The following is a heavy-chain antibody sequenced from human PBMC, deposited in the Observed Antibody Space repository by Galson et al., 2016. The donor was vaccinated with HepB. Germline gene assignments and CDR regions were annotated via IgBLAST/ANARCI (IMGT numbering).Heavy chain of an antibody. CDR1: GFTVSTSY. CDR2: IYSDDST. CDR3: ARDSPLPAAFDH. Sequence: SLRLSCAASGFTVSTSYMSWVRQAPGKGLEWVSVIYSDDSTYYADSVKGRFTISRDNSKNTVYFQLNSLRVEDTAVYYCARDSPLPAAFDHWGQGTLVTVTS. J-gene: IGHJ4*02. D-gene: IGHD2-2*01. V-gene: IGHV3-66*01.